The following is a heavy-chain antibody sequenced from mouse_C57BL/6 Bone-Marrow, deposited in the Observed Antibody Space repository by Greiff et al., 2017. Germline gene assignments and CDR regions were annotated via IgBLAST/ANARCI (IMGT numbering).Heavy chain of an antibody. CDR1: GYTFTDYE. Sequence: QVQLQQSGAELVRPGASVTLSCKASGYTFTDYEMHWVKQTPVHGLEWIGAIDPETGGTAYNQKFKGKAILTADKSSSTAYMELRSLTSEDSAVYYCTRSSYRSAWFAYWGQGTLVTVSA. J-gene: IGHJ3*01. D-gene: IGHD1-1*01. CDR2: IDPETGGT. V-gene: IGHV1-15*01. CDR3: TRSSYRSAWFAY.